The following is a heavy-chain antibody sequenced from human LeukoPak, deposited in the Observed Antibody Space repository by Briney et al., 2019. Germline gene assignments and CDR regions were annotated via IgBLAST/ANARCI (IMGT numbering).Heavy chain of an antibody. J-gene: IGHJ4*02. CDR3: AKLNLGEMAYFDS. D-gene: IGHD3-16*01. Sequence: SGGSLRLSCAASGFIFSSYVMGWVRQAPGKGLEWVSSISVGGGDTFTTDFVKGRFTISRDNSKNTLYLQMMDLRVEDTAIYYCAKLNLGEMAYFDSWGQGTLVTVSS. V-gene: IGHV3-23*01. CDR2: ISVGGGDT. CDR1: GFIFSSYV.